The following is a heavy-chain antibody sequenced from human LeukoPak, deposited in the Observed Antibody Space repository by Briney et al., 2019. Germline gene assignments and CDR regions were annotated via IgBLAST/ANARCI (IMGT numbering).Heavy chain of an antibody. CDR1: GGSISSYY. D-gene: IGHD3-10*01. J-gene: IGHJ5*01. V-gene: IGHV4-59*01. CDR2: IYYSGST. CDR3: ARLYYYDSGTFYNGLDS. Sequence: KSSETLSLTCTVSGGSISSYYWSWIRQPPGKGLEWIAYIYYSGSTNYNPSLKSRVTISVDTSKNQFSLKLSSVTAADTAVYYCARLYYYDSGTFYNGLDSWGQGTLVTVSS.